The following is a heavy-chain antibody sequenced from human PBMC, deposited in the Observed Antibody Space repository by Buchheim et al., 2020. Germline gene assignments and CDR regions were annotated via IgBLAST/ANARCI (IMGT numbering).Heavy chain of an antibody. D-gene: IGHD3-10*01. CDR2: ISYDGSKK. CDR1: GFSFRDYG. V-gene: IGHV3-30*18. J-gene: IGHJ6*02. Sequence: QVQVVESGGGVVQPGGSPRLSCGASGFSFRDYGMHWVRQAPGKGLEWVAVISYDGSKKYYGDSVKARFTISSDISKNMVFLQMNSLRVEDTAVYYCTKAFYYGSGDYYSRMGYFFGMDVWGPGTT. CDR3: TKAFYYGSGDYYSRMGYFFGMDV.